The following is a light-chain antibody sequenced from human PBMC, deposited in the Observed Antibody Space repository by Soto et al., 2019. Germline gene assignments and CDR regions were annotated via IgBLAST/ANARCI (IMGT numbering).Light chain of an antibody. CDR1: QDIRND. CDR2: DTY. J-gene: IGKJ4*01. V-gene: IGKV1-6*01. Sequence: AIQVTQSPASLSASVEDRVTITGLASQDIRNDLGWYQQKPGKAPKVLIYDTYTLQGGVPSRFSGSRSGTDFTLTISSLQPEDIATYCCLQDNMYPLTFGGGTKVDIK. CDR3: LQDNMYPLT.